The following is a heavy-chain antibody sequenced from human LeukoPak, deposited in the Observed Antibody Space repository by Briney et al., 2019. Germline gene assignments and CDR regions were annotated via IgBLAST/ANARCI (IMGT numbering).Heavy chain of an antibody. J-gene: IGHJ4*02. CDR1: GYTFTSYD. V-gene: IGHV1-8*01. CDR2: MNPNSGNT. CDR3: ARGVLLWFGELPYFDY. Sequence: ASVKVSCKASGYTFTSYDINWVRQATGLGLEWMGWMNPNSGNTGYAQKFQGRVTMTRNTSISTAYMELSSLRSEDTAVYYCARGVLLWFGELPYFDYWGQGTLVTVSS. D-gene: IGHD3-10*01.